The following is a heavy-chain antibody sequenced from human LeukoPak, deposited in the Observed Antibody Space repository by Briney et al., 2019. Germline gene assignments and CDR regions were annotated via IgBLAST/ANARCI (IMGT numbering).Heavy chain of an antibody. J-gene: IGHJ5*02. CDR3: ARRCDILTGLNWFDP. CDR1: GYTFTSYW. Sequence: GESLKISCKTSGYTFTSYWIGWVRQMPGKGLEWMGIIYPGESDTRYSPSFQGQVTISADTSISTAYLQWSSLKASDTAMYYCARRCDILTGLNWFDPWGQGTLVTVSS. CDR2: IYPGESDT. V-gene: IGHV5-51*01. D-gene: IGHD3-9*01.